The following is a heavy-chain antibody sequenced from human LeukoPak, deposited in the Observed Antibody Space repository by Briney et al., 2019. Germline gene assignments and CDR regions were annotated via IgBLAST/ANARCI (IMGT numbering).Heavy chain of an antibody. D-gene: IGHD6-19*01. CDR1: GYTFTTYA. J-gene: IGHJ6*02. Sequence: AASVKVSCKASGYTFTTYAMHWVRQAPGQRLEWMGWINAGNGNTKYSQKFQGRVTITRDTSASTAYMELSSLRSEDTAVYYCARVGSGWEPPYYYYGMDVWGQGTTVTVSS. CDR2: INAGNGNT. CDR3: ARVGSGWEPPYYYYGMDV. V-gene: IGHV1-3*01.